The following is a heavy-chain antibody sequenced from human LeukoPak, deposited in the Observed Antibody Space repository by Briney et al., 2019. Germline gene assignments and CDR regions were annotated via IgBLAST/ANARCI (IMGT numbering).Heavy chain of an antibody. J-gene: IGHJ3*02. CDR3: ARGRVLSTTYDIFDI. CDR1: VGSISTYY. D-gene: IGHD3-22*01. CDR2: IYYTGTT. Sequence: SETLSLTCTVSVGSISTYYWTWIRQPPGKGLEWIGYIYYTGTTSYNPSLRSRVAISLDTSKNQFSLRLISVTAADTAVYYCARGRVLSTTYDIFDIWGQGTMVTVSS. V-gene: IGHV4-59*01.